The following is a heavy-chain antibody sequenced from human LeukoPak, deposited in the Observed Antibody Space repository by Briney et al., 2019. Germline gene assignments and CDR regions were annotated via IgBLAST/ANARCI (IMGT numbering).Heavy chain of an antibody. D-gene: IGHD6-6*01. V-gene: IGHV5-51*01. CDR2: IYPGDSDT. Sequence: IIYPGDSDTRYSPSFQGQVTISADKSITTAYLQWSSLKASDTAMYYCARLYSSSSYNWFDPWGQGTLVTVSS. CDR3: ARLYSSSSYNWFDP. J-gene: IGHJ5*02.